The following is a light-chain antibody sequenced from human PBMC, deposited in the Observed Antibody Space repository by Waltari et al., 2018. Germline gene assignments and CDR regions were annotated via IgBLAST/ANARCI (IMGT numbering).Light chain of an antibody. V-gene: IGKV1-39*01. J-gene: IGKJ2*01. CDR2: DAS. CDR1: QGINSA. CDR3: QQSYTTPYT. Sequence: IQLTQSPSSLSASVGYRVTITCRASQGINSALAWYQQKPGKAPKLLIYDASSLQSGVPPRFSGSGSGTEFTLTISSLQPEDFATYSCQQSYTTPYTFGQGTKLEI.